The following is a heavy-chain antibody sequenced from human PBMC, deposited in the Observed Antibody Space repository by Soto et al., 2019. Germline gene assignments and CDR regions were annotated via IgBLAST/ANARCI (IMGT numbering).Heavy chain of an antibody. J-gene: IGHJ5*02. V-gene: IGHV4-34*01. CDR3: ARVSVYYDIVTGYYPPPWFDP. Sequence: PSETLSLTCAVYGGSFSGYYWSWIRQPPGKGLEWIGEINHSGSTNYNPSLKSRVTISVDTSKNQFSLKLSSVTAADTAVYYCARVSVYYDIVTGYYPPPWFDPWGKGTLVTVSS. CDR1: GGSFSGYY. D-gene: IGHD3-9*01. CDR2: INHSGST.